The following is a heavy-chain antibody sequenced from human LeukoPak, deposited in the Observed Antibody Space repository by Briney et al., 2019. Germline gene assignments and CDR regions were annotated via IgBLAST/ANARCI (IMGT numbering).Heavy chain of an antibody. J-gene: IGHJ4*02. V-gene: IGHV4-34*01. Sequence: SETLSLTCAVYGGSFSGYYWSWIRQPPGKGLEWIGEINHSGSTNYNPSLKSRVTISVDTSKNQSSLKLSSVTAADTAVYYCARRVGSSSSADYWGQGTLVTVSS. CDR2: INHSGST. CDR1: GGSFSGYY. CDR3: ARRVGSSSSADY. D-gene: IGHD6-6*01.